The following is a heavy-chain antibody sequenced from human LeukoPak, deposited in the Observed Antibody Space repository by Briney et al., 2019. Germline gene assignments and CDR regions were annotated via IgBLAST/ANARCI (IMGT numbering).Heavy chain of an antibody. Sequence: PSETLSLTCTVSGGSIGSSIYYWGWIRQPPGKGLEWIGSIFYTGNTYYNPSLKSRVTISLDTSKNQFSLNLRSVTAADTAVYYCAREVMGPWGQGTLVTVSS. CDR2: IFYTGNT. J-gene: IGHJ5*02. CDR1: GGSIGSSIYY. CDR3: AREVMGP. V-gene: IGHV4-39*07.